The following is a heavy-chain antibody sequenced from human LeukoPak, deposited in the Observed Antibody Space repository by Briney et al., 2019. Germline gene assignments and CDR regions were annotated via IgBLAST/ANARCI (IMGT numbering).Heavy chain of an antibody. D-gene: IGHD3/OR15-3a*01. J-gene: IGHJ5*02. Sequence: GGSLRLSCAASGFTFSSYAMSWVRQAPGKGLEWVSAISGSGGSTYYADSVKGRFTISRDNSKGTLSLQMNSLRAEDTAVYYCAKGKAGGLVDLFDPWGQGTLVTVSS. CDR3: AKGKAGGLVDLFDP. CDR1: GFTFSSYA. CDR2: ISGSGGST. V-gene: IGHV3-23*01.